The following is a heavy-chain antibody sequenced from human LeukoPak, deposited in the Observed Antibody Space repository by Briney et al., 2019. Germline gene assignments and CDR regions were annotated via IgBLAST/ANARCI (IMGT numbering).Heavy chain of an antibody. Sequence: ASVKVSCKASGYTFTSYYIHWVRQAPGQGLEWMGLINPSGGSTNYAQKFQGRVTMTRDTSTSTVYMELSSLRSEDTAVYYCARSVDTAMGSFDYWGQGTLVTVSS. V-gene: IGHV1-46*01. CDR2: INPSGGST. J-gene: IGHJ4*02. CDR1: GYTFTSYY. D-gene: IGHD5-18*01. CDR3: ARSVDTAMGSFDY.